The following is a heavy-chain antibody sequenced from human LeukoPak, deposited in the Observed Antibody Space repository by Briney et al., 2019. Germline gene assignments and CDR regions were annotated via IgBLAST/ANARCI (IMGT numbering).Heavy chain of an antibody. CDR2: IKSKSDGGTT. Sequence: PGGSLRISCAASGFTFSYAWMSGVRQAPGKGLEWVGRIKSKSDGGTTDYAAPVKGRFTISRDDSKSTLYLQMNTLKTEDTAVYFCTTHSLYSIDSWGQGTLVAVSS. V-gene: IGHV3-15*01. D-gene: IGHD6-13*01. J-gene: IGHJ4*02. CDR1: GFTFSYAW. CDR3: TTHSLYSIDS.